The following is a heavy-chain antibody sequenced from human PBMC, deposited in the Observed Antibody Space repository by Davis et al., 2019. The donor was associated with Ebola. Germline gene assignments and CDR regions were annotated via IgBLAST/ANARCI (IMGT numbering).Heavy chain of an antibody. CDR3: ARGTIFGVVTAYYFDY. J-gene: IGHJ4*02. Sequence: ASVKVSCKASGYTFTSYGISWVRQAPGQGLEWMGWISAYNGNTNYAQKLQGRVTITADKSTSTAYMELSSLRSEDTAVYYCARGTIFGVVTAYYFDYWGQGTLVTVSS. D-gene: IGHD3-3*01. CDR1: GYTFTSYG. V-gene: IGHV1-18*01. CDR2: ISAYNGNT.